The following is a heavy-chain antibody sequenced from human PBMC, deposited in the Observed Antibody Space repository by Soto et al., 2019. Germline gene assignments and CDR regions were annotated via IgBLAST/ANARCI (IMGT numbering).Heavy chain of an antibody. V-gene: IGHV4-30-2*01. Sequence: SGGFSWSWNRQPPGKGLEWIGYIYHSGSIYYNPSLKSRVTISVDRSKNQFSLKLSSVTAPDTAVYYCARAPHYWGQGPLVTSPQ. J-gene: IGHJ4*02. CDR1: SGGFS. CDR3: ARAPHY. CDR2: IYHSGSI.